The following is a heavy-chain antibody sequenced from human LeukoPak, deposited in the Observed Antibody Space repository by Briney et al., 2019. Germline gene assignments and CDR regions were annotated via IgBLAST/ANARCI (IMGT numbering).Heavy chain of an antibody. CDR2: INPNGGGK. V-gene: IGHV1-2*02. CDR3: ARVTGDRRGHAFDI. CDR1: GYTFTGYY. D-gene: IGHD7-27*01. Sequence: ASVKVSCRASGYTFTGYYMHWVRQAPGQGLEWMGWINPNGGGKNYAQKFQGRVTMTRDTSISTAYIELSRLRSEDTAVYYCARVTGDRRGHAFDIWGQGTMVTVSS. J-gene: IGHJ3*02.